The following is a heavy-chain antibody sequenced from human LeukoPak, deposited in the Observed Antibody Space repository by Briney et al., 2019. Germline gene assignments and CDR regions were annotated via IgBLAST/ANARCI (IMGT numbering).Heavy chain of an antibody. CDR3: AKDSDFWSGYYTGLFDY. CDR1: GFTFSSYS. D-gene: IGHD3-3*01. J-gene: IGHJ4*02. Sequence: PGGSLRLSCAASGFTFSSYSMNWVRQAPGKGLEWVSAISGSGGSTYYADSVKGRFTISRDNSKNTLYLQMNNLRAEDTAVYYCAKDSDFWSGYYTGLFDYWGQGTLVTVSS. V-gene: IGHV3-23*01. CDR2: ISGSGGST.